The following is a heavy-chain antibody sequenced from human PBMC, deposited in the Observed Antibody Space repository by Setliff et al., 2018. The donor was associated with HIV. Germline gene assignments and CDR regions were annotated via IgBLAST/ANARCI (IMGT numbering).Heavy chain of an antibody. D-gene: IGHD3-10*01. V-gene: IGHV3-23*01. J-gene: IGHJ6*03. CDR2: ISGSGGST. Sequence: GGSLRLSCAASGITFSSYAMSWVRQAPGKGLEWVSGISGSGGSTYYADSVKGRFTISRDNSKNTLYLQMNSLRAEDTAVYYCAKDPRGYNYGSGTMYHMDVWGKGTTVTVSS. CDR1: GITFSSYA. CDR3: AKDPRGYNYGSGTMYHMDV.